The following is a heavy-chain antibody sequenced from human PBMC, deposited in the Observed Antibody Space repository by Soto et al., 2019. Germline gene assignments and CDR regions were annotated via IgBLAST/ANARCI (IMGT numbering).Heavy chain of an antibody. CDR3: ARGGGYDFFDY. D-gene: IGHD5-12*01. Sequence: QVQLVESAGGVVQPGRSLRLSCAASGFIISGYAMHWVRQAPGKGLEWVALISYDGTYKYYADSVKGRFTMSRDKSKNTLYLQMNSLRAEDTAVFYCARGGGYDFFDYWGQGTLVTVSS. J-gene: IGHJ4*02. CDR2: ISYDGTYK. V-gene: IGHV3-30-3*01. CDR1: GFIISGYA.